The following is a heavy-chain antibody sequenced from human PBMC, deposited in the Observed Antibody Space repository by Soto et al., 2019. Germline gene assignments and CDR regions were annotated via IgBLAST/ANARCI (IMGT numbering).Heavy chain of an antibody. CDR3: ARSPAATDSGSGSSSFDP. D-gene: IGHD5-12*01. CDR1: GGSLSTSSYY. J-gene: IGHJ5*02. CDR2: IFYTGGT. V-gene: IGHV4-39*01. Sequence: QLQLQESGPELVKPSETLSLTCTVSGGSLSTSSYYWGWIRQPPGKGLEWIASIFYTGGTYYNPSFKRRVTITINAAKNQSSVRLTSGTAADTAVYYCARSPAATDSGSGSSSFDPWGQGTLVTVSS.